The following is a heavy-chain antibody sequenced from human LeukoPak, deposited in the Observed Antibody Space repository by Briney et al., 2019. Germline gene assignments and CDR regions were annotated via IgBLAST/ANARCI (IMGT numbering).Heavy chain of an antibody. J-gene: IGHJ4*02. D-gene: IGHD3-10*01. CDR2: IYPGDSDT. V-gene: IGHV5-51*01. CDR3: ARLRWFGELYLISALDY. Sequence: GESLKISCKGSGYSFTSYWIGWVRQMPGKGLEWMGIIYPGDSDTRYSPSFQGQVTISADKFISTAYLQWSSLKASDTAMYYCARLRWFGELYLISALDYWGQETLVTVSS. CDR1: GYSFTSYW.